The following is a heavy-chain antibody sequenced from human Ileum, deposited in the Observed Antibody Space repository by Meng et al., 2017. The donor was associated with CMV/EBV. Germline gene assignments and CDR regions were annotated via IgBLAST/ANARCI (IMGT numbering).Heavy chain of an antibody. Sequence: GSLRLSCAVYGGSFSGYYWSWIRQPPGKGLEWIGVINDSGSTNYNPSLKSRVTISVDTSKNKFSLKLSSVTAADTAVYYCARGRDFWCCYYDYWGQGTLVTVSS. J-gene: IGHJ4*02. CDR1: GGSFSGYY. CDR2: INDSGST. CDR3: ARGRDFWCCYYDY. D-gene: IGHD3-3*01. V-gene: IGHV4-34*01.